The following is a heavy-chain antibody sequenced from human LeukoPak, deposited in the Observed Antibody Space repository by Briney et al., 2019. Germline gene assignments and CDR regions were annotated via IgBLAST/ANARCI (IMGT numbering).Heavy chain of an antibody. Sequence: GGSLRLSCAASGFTFSSYAMSWVRQAPGKGLEWVSTFSGSGGSTHYADSVKGRFTISRDNSKNTLYLQMNSLRAEDTAVYYCAKDGGEYYDILTGYYPRLYYMDVWGKGTTVTIS. CDR1: GFTFSSYA. J-gene: IGHJ6*03. CDR2: FSGSGGST. D-gene: IGHD3-9*01. V-gene: IGHV3-23*01. CDR3: AKDGGEYYDILTGYYPRLYYMDV.